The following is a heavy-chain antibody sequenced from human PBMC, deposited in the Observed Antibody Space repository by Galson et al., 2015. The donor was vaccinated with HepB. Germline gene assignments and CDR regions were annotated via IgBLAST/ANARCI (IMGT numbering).Heavy chain of an antibody. CDR1: GGTFSSYA. V-gene: IGHV1-69*13. CDR3: ARDGYYDSSGYYDY. J-gene: IGHJ4*02. CDR2: IIPIFGTA. D-gene: IGHD3-22*01. Sequence: SVKVSCKAPGGTFSSYAISWVRQAPGQGLEWMGGIIPIFGTANYAQKFQGRVTITADESTSTAYMELSSLRSEDTAVYYCARDGYYDSSGYYDYWGQGTLVTVSS.